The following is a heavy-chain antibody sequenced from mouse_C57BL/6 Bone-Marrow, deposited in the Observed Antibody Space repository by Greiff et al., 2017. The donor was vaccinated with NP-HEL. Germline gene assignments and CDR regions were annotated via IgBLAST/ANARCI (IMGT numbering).Heavy chain of an antibody. Sequence: VQLQQSGAELVRPGASVKLSCTASGFNIKDDYMHWVKQRPEQGLEWIGWIDPENGDTEYASKFQGKATITADTYSITAYLQLSSRTSEDTAFYYCTTDSAPGVDYWGQGTTLTVSS. J-gene: IGHJ2*01. V-gene: IGHV14-4*01. CDR2: IDPENGDT. D-gene: IGHD1-1*02. CDR1: GFNIKDDY. CDR3: TTDSAPGVDY.